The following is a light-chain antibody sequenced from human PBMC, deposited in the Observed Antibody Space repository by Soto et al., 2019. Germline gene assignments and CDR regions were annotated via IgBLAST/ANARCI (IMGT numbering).Light chain of an antibody. CDR1: QSVSSY. J-gene: IGKJ5*01. CDR2: DAS. CDR3: QQRSFLIT. V-gene: IGKV3-11*01. Sequence: EIVLTQSPATLSLSPGERATLSCSSSQSVSSYLAWYQQKPGQAPRLLIYDASNMATGIPARFSGSGSGTDFTLTISSLEPEDFSVYYCQQRSFLITFGQGTRLEIK.